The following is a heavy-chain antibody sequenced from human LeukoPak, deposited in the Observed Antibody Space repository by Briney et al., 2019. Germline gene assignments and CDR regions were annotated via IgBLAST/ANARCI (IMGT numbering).Heavy chain of an antibody. CDR3: ARGVGPHIVVVPAAYYYYYMDV. Sequence: SETLSLTCTVSGGSISSSSYYWSWIRQPPGKGLEWIGYIYYSGSTNYNPSLKSRVTISVDTSKNQFSLKLSSVTAADTAVYYCARGVGPHIVVVPAAYYYYYMDVWGKGTTVTVSS. CDR2: IYYSGST. J-gene: IGHJ6*03. D-gene: IGHD2-2*01. CDR1: GGSISSSSYY. V-gene: IGHV4-61*01.